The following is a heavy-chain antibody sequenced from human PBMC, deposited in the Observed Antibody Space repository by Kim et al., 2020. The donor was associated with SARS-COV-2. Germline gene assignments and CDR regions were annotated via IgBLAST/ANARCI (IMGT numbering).Heavy chain of an antibody. J-gene: IGHJ4*02. D-gene: IGHD6-19*01. CDR3: ARGSYSSGWPAD. Sequence: YYTTPVTGRFTISRDTAKNSLYLQMNSLRAEDTAVYYCARGSYSSGWPADWGQGTLVTVSS. V-gene: IGHV3-21*01.